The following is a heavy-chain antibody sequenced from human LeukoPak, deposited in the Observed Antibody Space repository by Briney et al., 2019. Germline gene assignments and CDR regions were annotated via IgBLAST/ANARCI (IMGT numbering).Heavy chain of an antibody. CDR1: GYTFTSYY. V-gene: IGHV1-46*01. J-gene: IGHJ6*03. CDR3: ARSITMVRGVISLNVYYYYMDV. D-gene: IGHD3-10*01. Sequence: ASVKVSCKASGYTFTSYYMHWVRQAPGQGLEWMGIINHSGGSTSYAQRFQGRVTMTRDTSTSTVYMELSSLRSEDTAVYYCARSITMVRGVISLNVYYYYMDVWGKGTTVTISS. CDR2: INHSGGST.